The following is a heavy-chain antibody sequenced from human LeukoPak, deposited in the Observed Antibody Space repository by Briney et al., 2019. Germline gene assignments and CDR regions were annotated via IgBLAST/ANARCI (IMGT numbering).Heavy chain of an antibody. J-gene: IGHJ5*02. CDR3: AKKPDGHDWFDP. D-gene: IGHD2-8*01. Sequence: PSDTLSLTCAVSGYSISSNNWWGWIRQPPGKGLEWIGYIYYGGSTYYNPSLESRVAMSVDTSENQFSLKLSSVTAVDTAVYYCAKKPDGHDWFDPWGQGTLVTVSS. CDR2: IYYGGST. V-gene: IGHV4-28*01. CDR1: GYSISSNNW.